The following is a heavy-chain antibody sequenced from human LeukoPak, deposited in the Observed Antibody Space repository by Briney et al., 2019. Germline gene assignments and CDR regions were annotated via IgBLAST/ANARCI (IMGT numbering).Heavy chain of an antibody. Sequence: PSETLSLTCTVSGGSISSGGYYWSWIRQHPGKGLEWIGYIYYRGSTYYNPSLKSRVTILVDTSKNQFSLKLSSVTAADTAVYYCARDTVETAAAGHFGWFDPWGQGTLVTVSS. J-gene: IGHJ5*02. D-gene: IGHD6-13*01. V-gene: IGHV4-31*03. CDR3: ARDTVETAAAGHFGWFDP. CDR1: GGSISSGGYY. CDR2: IYYRGST.